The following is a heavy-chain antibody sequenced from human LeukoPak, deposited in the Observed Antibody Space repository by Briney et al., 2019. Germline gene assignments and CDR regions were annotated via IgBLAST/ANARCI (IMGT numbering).Heavy chain of an antibody. Sequence: SETLSLICTVSGGSISSFYWSWIRQPPGKGLEGIGYIYYNGNTNYNPSLKSRVTISLDTSKNQFSLKLSSVTAADTAVYYCARHPPRDSSGNDAFDIWGQGTMVTVSS. J-gene: IGHJ3*02. D-gene: IGHD3-22*01. CDR1: GGSISSFY. V-gene: IGHV4-59*08. CDR2: IYYNGNT. CDR3: ARHPPRDSSGNDAFDI.